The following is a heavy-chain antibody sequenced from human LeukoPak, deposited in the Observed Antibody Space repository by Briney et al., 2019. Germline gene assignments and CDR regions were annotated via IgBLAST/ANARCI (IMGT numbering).Heavy chain of an antibody. Sequence: PSETLSLTCAVYGGSFSGYYWSWIRQPPGKGLEWIGEINHSGSTNYNPSLKSRATISVDTSKNQFSLKLSSVTAADTAVYYCARVLYDSSGYYYDYYYYYYMDVWGKGATVTVSS. D-gene: IGHD3-22*01. J-gene: IGHJ6*03. CDR2: INHSGST. CDR1: GGSFSGYY. V-gene: IGHV4-34*01. CDR3: ARVLYDSSGYYYDYYYYYYMDV.